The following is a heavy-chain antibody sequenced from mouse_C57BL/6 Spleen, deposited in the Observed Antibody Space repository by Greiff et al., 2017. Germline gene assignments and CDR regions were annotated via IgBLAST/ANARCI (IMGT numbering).Heavy chain of an antibody. CDR1: GYTFTSYW. CDR2: IDPSDSYT. Sequence: VQLQQPGAELVMPGASVKLSCKASGYTFTSYWMHWVKQRPGQGLEWIGEIDPSDSYTNYNQKFKGKSTLTVDKSSSTAYMQLSSLTSEDSAVYYCARGIPPVYFDYWGQGTTLTVSS. V-gene: IGHV1-69*01. CDR3: ARGIPPVYFDY. J-gene: IGHJ2*01.